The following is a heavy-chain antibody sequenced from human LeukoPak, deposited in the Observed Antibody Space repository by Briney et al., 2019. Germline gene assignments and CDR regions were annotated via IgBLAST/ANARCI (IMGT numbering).Heavy chain of an antibody. D-gene: IGHD6-13*01. CDR1: GGSISSYY. CDR2: IYTSGST. Sequence: PSETLSLTCTVSGGSISSYYWSWIRQPAGKGLEWIGRIYTSGSTYYNPSLKSRVTISVDTSKNQFSLKLNSATAADTAVYYCARIYSSSWFLNWFDPWGQGTLVTVSS. CDR3: ARIYSSSWFLNWFDP. V-gene: IGHV4-4*07. J-gene: IGHJ5*02.